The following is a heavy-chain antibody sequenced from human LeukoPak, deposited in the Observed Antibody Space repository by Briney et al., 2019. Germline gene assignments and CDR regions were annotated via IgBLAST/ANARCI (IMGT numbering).Heavy chain of an antibody. J-gene: IGHJ4*02. V-gene: IGHV4-39*01. CDR3: ARFVSGSYLDYFDY. D-gene: IGHD1-26*01. CDR2: IYYSGST. Sequence: PSETLSLTCTVSGGSIRSSYYYWGWIRQPPGKGPEWIGSIYYSGSTYYNPSLKSRVTISLDTSKNQFSLKLSSVTAADTAVYYCARFVSGSYLDYFDYWGQGTLVTVSS. CDR1: GGSIRSSYYY.